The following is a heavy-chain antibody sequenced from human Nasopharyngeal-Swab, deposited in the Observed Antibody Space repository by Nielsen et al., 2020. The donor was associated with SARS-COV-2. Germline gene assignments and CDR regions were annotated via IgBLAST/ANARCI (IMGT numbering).Heavy chain of an antibody. Sequence: GGSLRLSCVGPGFTFSSFWMNWVRQSPGKGLEWVANINGDGSARYYADSVKGRFTISRDNSKNTLYLQMNSLRAEDTAVYHCAKADIRLDSSSWYPDAFDIWGQGTMVTVSS. CDR3: AKADIRLDSSSWYPDAFDI. D-gene: IGHD6-13*01. J-gene: IGHJ3*02. CDR1: GFTFSSFW. CDR2: INGDGSAR. V-gene: IGHV3-7*01.